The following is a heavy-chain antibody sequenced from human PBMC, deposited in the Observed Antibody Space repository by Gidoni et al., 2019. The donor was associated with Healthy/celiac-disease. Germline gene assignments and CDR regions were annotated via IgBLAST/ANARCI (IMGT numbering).Heavy chain of an antibody. J-gene: IGHJ4*02. CDR3: ARARLLLYPADY. CDR1: GFTFSSYG. Sequence: QVQLVESGGGVVQPGRSLRLSCAASGFTFSSYGMHWVRQAPGKGLEWVAVIWYDGSNKYYADSVKGRFTNSRDNSKNTLYLQMNSLRAEDTAVYYCARARLLLYPADYWGQGTLVTVSS. CDR2: IWYDGSNK. D-gene: IGHD2-2*02. V-gene: IGHV3-33*01.